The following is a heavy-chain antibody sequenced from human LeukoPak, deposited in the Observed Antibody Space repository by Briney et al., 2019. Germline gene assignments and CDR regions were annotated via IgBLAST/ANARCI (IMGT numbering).Heavy chain of an antibody. Sequence: PGGSLRLSCAASGFTFSSYAMSWVRQAPGKGLEWVSAISGSGGSTYYADSVKGRFTISRDNSKNTLYLQMNSLRAEDTAVYYCARDLYYYGSGSYYNGNNWFDPWGQGTLVTVSS. D-gene: IGHD3-10*01. V-gene: IGHV3-23*01. J-gene: IGHJ5*02. CDR1: GFTFSSYA. CDR2: ISGSGGST. CDR3: ARDLYYYGSGSYYNGNNWFDP.